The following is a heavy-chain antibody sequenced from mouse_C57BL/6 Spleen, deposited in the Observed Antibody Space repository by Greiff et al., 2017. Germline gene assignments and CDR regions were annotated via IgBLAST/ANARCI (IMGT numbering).Heavy chain of an antibody. D-gene: IGHD1-1*01. Sequence: QVQLQQPGAELVKPGASVKMSCKASGYTFTSYWITWVKKRPGQGLEWIGDIYPGRGSTNYNEKFKSKATLTVDTSSSTAYMQLSSLTSEDSAVYYCARGAITTVVDYFDYWGQGTTLTVSS. CDR1: GYTFTSYW. V-gene: IGHV1-55*01. CDR2: IYPGRGST. CDR3: ARGAITTVVDYFDY. J-gene: IGHJ2*01.